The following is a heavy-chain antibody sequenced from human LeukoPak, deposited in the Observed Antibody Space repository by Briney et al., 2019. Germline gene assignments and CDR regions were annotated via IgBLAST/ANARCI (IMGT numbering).Heavy chain of an antibody. V-gene: IGHV1-2*02. D-gene: IGHD3-16*01. CDR1: GFTFTGYY. CDR3: ARDLALRLGVFDV. CDR2: INPNSGGT. J-gene: IGHJ3*01. Sequence: ASVKVSCKTSGFTFTGYYFHWMRQAPGQGLEWMGWINPNSGGTNYAQKFQGRVTMTRDTSISTAYMELSRLRSDDAAVYYCARDLALRLGVFDVWGQGSMVTVSS.